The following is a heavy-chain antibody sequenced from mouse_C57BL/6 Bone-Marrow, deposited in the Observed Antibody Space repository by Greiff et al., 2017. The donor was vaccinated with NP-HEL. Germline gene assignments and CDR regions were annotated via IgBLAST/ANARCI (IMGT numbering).Heavy chain of an antibody. CDR2: IDPSDSET. CDR3: AKSYDYDGPWFAY. V-gene: IGHV1-52*01. CDR1: GYTFTSYW. J-gene: IGHJ3*01. Sequence: QVQLQQSGAELVRPGSSVKLSCKASGYTFTSYWMHWVKQRPIQGLEWIGNIDPSDSETHYNQKFKDKATLTVDKSSSTAYMQLSSLTSEDSAVYYCAKSYDYDGPWFAYWGQGTLVTVSA. D-gene: IGHD2-4*01.